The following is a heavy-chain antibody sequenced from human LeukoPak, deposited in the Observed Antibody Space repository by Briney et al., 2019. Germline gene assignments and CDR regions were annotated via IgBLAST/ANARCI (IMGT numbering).Heavy chain of an antibody. J-gene: IGHJ4*02. D-gene: IGHD2-2*01. Sequence: GGSLRLSCAASGFAFGGYWMTWVRQAPGKGLEWVANIKQDGSEKDYLDSVTGRFTISRDNAKNTLYLHMNSLRAQDMAVYYCARLVVLGPTAMRVLDYWGQGTLVTVSS. CDR2: IKQDGSEK. V-gene: IGHV3-7*01. CDR1: GFAFGGYW. CDR3: ARLVVLGPTAMRVLDY.